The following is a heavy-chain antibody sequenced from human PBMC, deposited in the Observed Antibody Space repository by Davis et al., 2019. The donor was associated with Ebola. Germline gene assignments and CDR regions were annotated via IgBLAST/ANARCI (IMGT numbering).Heavy chain of an antibody. V-gene: IGHV3-7*03. Sequence: PGGSLRLSCAASGFTFSSYWMSWVRQGPGKGLEWVANIKQDGSEKYYVDSVKGRFTISRDNAKNSLYLQMNSLRAEDTAVYYCARDQFQDYSNYAQVRFDPWGQGTLVTVS. CDR1: GFTFSSYW. CDR3: ARDQFQDYSNYAQVRFDP. J-gene: IGHJ5*02. D-gene: IGHD4-11*01. CDR2: IKQDGSEK.